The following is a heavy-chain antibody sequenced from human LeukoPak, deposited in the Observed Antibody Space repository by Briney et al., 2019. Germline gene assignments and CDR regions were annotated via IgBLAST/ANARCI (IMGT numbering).Heavy chain of an antibody. J-gene: IGHJ4*02. CDR3: ARDDGLLPDY. D-gene: IGHD6-25*01. Sequence: GRSLRLSCAASGFTFSSYGMHWVSQAPGKGLEWVAIIWYDGSNKYYADSVKGRFTISRDNSKNTLYLQMNSLRSEDTAVYYCARDDGLLPDYWGQGTLVTVSS. CDR2: IWYDGSNK. V-gene: IGHV3-33*01. CDR1: GFTFSSYG.